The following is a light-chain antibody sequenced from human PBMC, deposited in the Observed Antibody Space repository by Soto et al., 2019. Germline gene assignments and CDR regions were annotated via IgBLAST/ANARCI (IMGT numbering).Light chain of an antibody. CDR2: WAS. CDR1: QSVLFSPNNKNY. Sequence: DIVMTQSPDSLAVSLGERATINCKSSQSVLFSPNNKNYLAWYQQKPGQPPKLLIYWASTRESGVPDRFSGSGSGTDFTLTISSLQAEDVAFYSCQQYHPAPQTFGQGTKVEIK. V-gene: IGKV4-1*01. J-gene: IGKJ1*01. CDR3: QQYHPAPQT.